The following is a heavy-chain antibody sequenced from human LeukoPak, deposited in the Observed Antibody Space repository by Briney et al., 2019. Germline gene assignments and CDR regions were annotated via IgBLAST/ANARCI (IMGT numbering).Heavy chain of an antibody. Sequence: PGGSLRLSCAASGFTFSSYAMSWVRQAPGKGLEWVSAISGSGGSTYYADSVKGRFTISRDNSKNTLYLQMNSLRAEDTAVYYCAKIGYCSSTSCLSYYYYYGMDVWGQGTTVTVSS. J-gene: IGHJ6*02. CDR2: ISGSGGST. D-gene: IGHD2-2*01. CDR3: AKIGYCSSTSCLSYYYYYGMDV. V-gene: IGHV3-23*01. CDR1: GFTFSSYA.